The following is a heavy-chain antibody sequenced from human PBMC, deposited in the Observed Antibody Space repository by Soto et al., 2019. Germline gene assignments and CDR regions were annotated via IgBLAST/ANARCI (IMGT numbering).Heavy chain of an antibody. CDR2: IINDGSDE. CDR1: GFTFSNYG. Sequence: QVQLVESGGGVVQPGRSLRLSCAASGFTFSNYGMHWVRQDPGKGLEWLAVIINDGSDEKYGDSVKGRFTISRDNAKNNLYLQINSLRVEDTAVYYCARDDDRPDNGLDMWGQGTVVTVSS. D-gene: IGHD2-8*01. CDR3: ARDDDRPDNGLDM. J-gene: IGHJ3*02. V-gene: IGHV3-33*05.